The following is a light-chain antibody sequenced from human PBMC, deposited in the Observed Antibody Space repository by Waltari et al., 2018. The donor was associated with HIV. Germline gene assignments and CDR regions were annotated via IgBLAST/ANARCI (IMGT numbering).Light chain of an antibody. V-gene: IGKV3-15*01. J-gene: IGKJ4*01. CDR2: GAS. CDR3: QQYYNWLT. CDR1: QSVWSN. Sequence: VITDCRGTLSVCQGERATLCCRASQSVWSNLAWYQQKPGQSPRLLIYGASTRDTGIPARFSGSGSGTELTLTISSLQSEDFAVYYCQQYYNWLTFGGGAKVEI.